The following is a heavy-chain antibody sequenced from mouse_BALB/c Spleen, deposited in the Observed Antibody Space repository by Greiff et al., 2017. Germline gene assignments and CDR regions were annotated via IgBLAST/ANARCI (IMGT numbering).Heavy chain of an antibody. V-gene: IGHV2-6-7*01. CDR1: GFSLTGYG. J-gene: IGHJ4*01. CDR3: ARGETTVRHAMDY. D-gene: IGHD1-1*01. Sequence: QVQLKESGPGLVAPSQSLSITCTVSGFSLTGYGVNWVRQPPGKGLEWLGMIWGDGSTDYNSALKSRLSISKDNSKSQVFLKMNSLQTDDTARYYCARGETTVRHAMDYWGQGTSVTGAS. CDR2: IWGDGST.